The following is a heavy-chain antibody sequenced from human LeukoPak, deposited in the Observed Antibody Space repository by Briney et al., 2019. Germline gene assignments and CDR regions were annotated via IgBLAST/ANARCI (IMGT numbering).Heavy chain of an antibody. Sequence: ASVKVSCKASGYTFITYDINWVRQATGQGLEWTGWMNPNSGNTGYAQKFQGRVTMTRNTSISTVYMELSSLRSEDTAVYYCARGYCSGGSCYAWGGDWFDPWGQGTPVTVSS. J-gene: IGHJ5*02. CDR1: GYTFITYD. D-gene: IGHD2-15*01. CDR3: ARGYCSGGSCYAWGGDWFDP. V-gene: IGHV1-8*01. CDR2: MNPNSGNT.